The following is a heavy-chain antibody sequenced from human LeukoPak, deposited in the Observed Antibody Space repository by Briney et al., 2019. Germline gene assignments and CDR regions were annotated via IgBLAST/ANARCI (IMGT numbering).Heavy chain of an antibody. CDR2: ISSSSSYT. D-gene: IGHD3-3*01. CDR3: ARVLESEPYYFDY. J-gene: IGHJ4*02. V-gene: IGHV3-21*01. CDR1: GFTFSSYS. Sequence: GGSLRLSCAASGFTFSSYSMNWVRQAPGKGLEWVSSISSSSSYTYYADSVKGRFTISRDNAKNSLYLQMNSLRAEDTAVFYCARVLESEPYYFDYWGQGTLVTVSS.